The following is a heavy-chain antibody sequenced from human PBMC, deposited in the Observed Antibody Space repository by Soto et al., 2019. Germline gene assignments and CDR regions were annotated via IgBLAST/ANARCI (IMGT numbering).Heavy chain of an antibody. V-gene: IGHV3-53*04. J-gene: IGHJ6*04. Sequence: GGSLRLSCSASGFTVSSSFMNWVRQAPGEGLEWVSTIYSVGKTYYADSVRGRFTISRHNSENTLYLQMDSLRSEDTAVYYCARAGQYCSAGTCYPASMDLWGKGTTVTVSS. CDR3: ARAGQYCSAGTCYPASMDL. CDR2: IYSVGKT. CDR1: GFTVSSSF. D-gene: IGHD2-15*01.